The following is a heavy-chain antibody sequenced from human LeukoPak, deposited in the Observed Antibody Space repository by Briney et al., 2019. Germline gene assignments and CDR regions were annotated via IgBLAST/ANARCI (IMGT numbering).Heavy chain of an antibody. Sequence: GGSLRLSCAASGFTFSSYEMNWVRQAPGKGLEWVSYISSSGSTIYYADSVKGRFTISRDNAKNSLYLQMNSLRAEDTAVYYCARGRDYYDSSGYYWGQGTLVTVSS. V-gene: IGHV3-48*03. CDR3: ARGRDYYDSSGYY. CDR1: GFTFSSYE. J-gene: IGHJ4*02. CDR2: ISSSGSTI. D-gene: IGHD3-22*01.